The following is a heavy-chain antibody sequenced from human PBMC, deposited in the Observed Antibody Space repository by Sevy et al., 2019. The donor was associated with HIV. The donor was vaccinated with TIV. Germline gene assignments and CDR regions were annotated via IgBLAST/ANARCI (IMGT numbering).Heavy chain of an antibody. D-gene: IGHD5-12*01. CDR1: GGSISSYY. Sequence: SETLSLTCIVSGGSISSYYWSWIRQPPGKVLEYLVYIYYSGSTNYNPSLKSRVTISVDTSKNQFSLKLSSVTAAGTAVYYCASAPPVRSGDDSLNWFDPWGQGTLVTVSS. CDR3: ASAPPVRSGDDSLNWFDP. V-gene: IGHV4-59*01. CDR2: IYYSGST. J-gene: IGHJ5*02.